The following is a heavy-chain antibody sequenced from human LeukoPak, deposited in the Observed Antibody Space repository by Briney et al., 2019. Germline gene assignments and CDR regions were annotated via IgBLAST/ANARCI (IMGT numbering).Heavy chain of an antibody. D-gene: IGHD2-2*01. CDR2: IKQDGSEK. J-gene: IGHJ6*03. CDR3: ARESTAYYYYYYMDV. V-gene: IGHV3-7*01. CDR1: GFTVSSNY. Sequence: GGSLRLSCAASGFTVSSNYMSWVRQAPGKGLEWVANIKQDGSEKYYVDSVKGRFTISRDNAKNSLYLQMNSLRAEDTAVYYCARESTAYYYYYYMDVWGKGTTVTVSS.